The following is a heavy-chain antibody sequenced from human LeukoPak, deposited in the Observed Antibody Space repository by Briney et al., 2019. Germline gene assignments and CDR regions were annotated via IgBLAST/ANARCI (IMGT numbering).Heavy chain of an antibody. Sequence: ASVKVSCKVSGYTLTELSMHWVRQAPGKGLEWMGGFDPEDGETIYAQKLQGRVTMTRNTSISTAYMELSSLRSEDTAVYYCAIKLSSGGYWGQGTLVTVSS. V-gene: IGHV1-24*01. J-gene: IGHJ4*02. CDR3: AIKLSSGGY. D-gene: IGHD3-22*01. CDR2: FDPEDGET. CDR1: GYTLTELS.